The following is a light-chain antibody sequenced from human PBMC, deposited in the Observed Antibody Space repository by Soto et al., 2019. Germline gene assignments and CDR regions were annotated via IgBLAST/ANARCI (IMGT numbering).Light chain of an antibody. CDR2: DAV. CDR1: QSVTGTN. Sequence: IVLTQSPVTLSLSPGEGATLSCRASQSVTGTNLAWYQQRAGQAPRLLIYDAVRRATGIPDRFSGSGSGTEFTLTISRLGPEDFAVYYWHQYGSSIGTFGQGTKVEI. CDR3: HQYGSSIGT. V-gene: IGKV3-20*01. J-gene: IGKJ2*01.